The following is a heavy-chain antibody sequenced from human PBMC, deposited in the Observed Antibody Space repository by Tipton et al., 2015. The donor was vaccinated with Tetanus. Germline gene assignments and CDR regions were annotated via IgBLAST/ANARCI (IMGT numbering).Heavy chain of an antibody. D-gene: IGHD2-21*02. CDR1: GFTFSNYW. V-gene: IGHV3-7*03. CDR2: IDQAGSDK. CDR3: AKLKSRGDSSAIEH. J-gene: IGHJ4*02. Sequence: SLRLSCAASGFTFSNYWMSWVRQAPGKGLEWVANIDQAGSDKYYVDSVKGRFTVSRDNAKNTMYLQMNSLRAEDTATYYCAKLKSRGDSSAIEHWGQGTLVTVSS.